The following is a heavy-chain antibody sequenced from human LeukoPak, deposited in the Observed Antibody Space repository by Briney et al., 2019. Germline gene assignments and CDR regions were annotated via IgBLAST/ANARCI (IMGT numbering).Heavy chain of an antibody. Sequence: GGSLRLSCAASGFTFSTYGMHWVRQAPGKGLEWVAVISYDGSNEYYADSVKGRFTISRDNSKNTLYLQMDSLRGEDTAVYYCAREQYNSLYFDYWGQGTLVTVSS. V-gene: IGHV3-30*03. CDR2: ISYDGSNE. J-gene: IGHJ4*02. CDR1: GFTFSTYG. CDR3: AREQYNSLYFDY. D-gene: IGHD1-14*01.